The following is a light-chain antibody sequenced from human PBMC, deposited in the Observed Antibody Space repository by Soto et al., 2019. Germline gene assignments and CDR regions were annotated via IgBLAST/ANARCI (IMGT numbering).Light chain of an antibody. Sequence: SVLTQPRSVSGSPGQSVTISCTGTSSDVGGYNYVSWYQQRPGQAPKLMIYDVSKRPSGVPDRFSGSKSGNTASLTISGLQAEDVADYYCGSYAGSYRYGFATGTKVTV. J-gene: IGLJ1*01. CDR2: DVS. CDR3: GSYAGSYRYG. CDR1: SSDVGGYNY. V-gene: IGLV2-11*01.